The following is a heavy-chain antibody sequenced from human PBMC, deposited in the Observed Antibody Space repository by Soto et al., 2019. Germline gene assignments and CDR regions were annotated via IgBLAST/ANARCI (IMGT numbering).Heavy chain of an antibody. D-gene: IGHD3-22*01. J-gene: IGHJ4*02. CDR3: AKDSGGYHLFPY. Sequence: QVQLVESGGGVVQPGRSLRLSCAASGFTFSSYGMHWVRQAPGKGLEWVAVISYDGSNKYYADSVKGRFTISSDNSKNTRYLQMNCLRAENTAVYYYAKDSGGYHLFPYCGQGTLVTVSS. CDR2: ISYDGSNK. CDR1: GFTFSSYG. V-gene: IGHV3-30*18.